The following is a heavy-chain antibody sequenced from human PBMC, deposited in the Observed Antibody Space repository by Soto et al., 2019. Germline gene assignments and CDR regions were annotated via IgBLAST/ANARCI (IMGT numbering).Heavy chain of an antibody. CDR2: MYYSGAT. V-gene: IGHV4-39*01. CDR1: GDSISSGNYY. CDR3: ARHAAYDSVWGKSDGSDY. D-gene: IGHD3-16*01. J-gene: IGHJ4*02. Sequence: WETLSLTCNVSGDSISSGNYYWDWIRQPPGKGLEWIGSMYYSGATYHNPSLQSRVTISVDTSKNQFSLHLSSVTAADTAVYYCARHAAYDSVWGKSDGSDYWGQGTPVTVSS.